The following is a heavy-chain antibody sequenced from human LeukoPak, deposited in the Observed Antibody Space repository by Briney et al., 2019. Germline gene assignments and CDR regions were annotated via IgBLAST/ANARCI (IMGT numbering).Heavy chain of an antibody. V-gene: IGHV4-38-2*02. CDR2: IYHSGTT. J-gene: IGHJ5*02. CDR3: ARVPHGETIFGVVLYWFDP. D-gene: IGHD3-3*01. Sequence: SETLSLTCTVSSYSISSGYYWGWIRQPPGKGLEWIGSIYHSGTTYYTPSLKSRVTISVDTSKNQFSLRLSSVTTADTAVYYCARVPHGETIFGVVLYWFDPWGQGTLVTVYS. CDR1: SYSISSGYY.